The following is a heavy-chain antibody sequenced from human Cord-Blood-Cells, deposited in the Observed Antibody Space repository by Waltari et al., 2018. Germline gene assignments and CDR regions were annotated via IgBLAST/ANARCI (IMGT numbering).Heavy chain of an antibody. V-gene: IGHV4-4*07. Sequence: QVQLQESGPGLVKPSETLSLTCTVSGGSISSYYWSWIRQPAGKGLEWIGRIYTSGSTNYNPSLKSRVTMSVDTSKNQFSLKLSSVTAADTAVYYCARVIDDFWSGLFDYWGQGTLVTVSS. CDR2: IYTSGST. CDR3: ARVIDDFWSGLFDY. D-gene: IGHD3-3*01. CDR1: GGSISSYY. J-gene: IGHJ4*02.